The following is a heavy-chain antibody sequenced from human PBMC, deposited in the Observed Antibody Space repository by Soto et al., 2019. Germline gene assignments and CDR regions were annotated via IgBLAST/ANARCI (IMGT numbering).Heavy chain of an antibody. CDR2: IIPIFGTA. CDR3: AMSPGDMEENYDFWSGFRAFDI. CDR1: GGTFSSYA. D-gene: IGHD3-3*01. V-gene: IGHV1-69*13. Sequence: ASVKVSCKASGGTFSSYAISWVRQAPGQGLEWMGGIIPIFGTANYAQKFQGRVTITADESTSTAYMELSSLRSEDTAVYYCAMSPGDMEENYDFWSGFRAFDIWGQGTMVTVSS. J-gene: IGHJ3*02.